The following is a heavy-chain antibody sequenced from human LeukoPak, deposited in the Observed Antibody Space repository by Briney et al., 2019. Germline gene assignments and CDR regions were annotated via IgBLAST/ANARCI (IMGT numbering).Heavy chain of an antibody. CDR2: IYPGDSDT. V-gene: IGHV5-51*01. Sequence: KRGESLKISCKGSGYSFTNYWIGWVRQMPGKGLEWMGIIYPGDSDTRYSPSFQGQVTISADKSISTAYLQWSSLKASDTAMYYCARRAGYSSSWTFYFDYWGQGTLVTVSS. CDR3: ARRAGYSSSWTFYFDY. CDR1: GYSFTNYW. J-gene: IGHJ4*02. D-gene: IGHD6-13*01.